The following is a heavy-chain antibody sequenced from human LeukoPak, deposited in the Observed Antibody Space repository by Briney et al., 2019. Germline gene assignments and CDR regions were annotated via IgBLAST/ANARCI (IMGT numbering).Heavy chain of an antibody. Sequence: ASVKVSCKVSGYTLTEVAMHWVRQAPGKGLEWMGGLDPEDGETVYARKFQGRVTMTEDTSTDTAYMELSSLSSEDTAVYYCATVGYYGSGSYYRYFDYWGQGTLVTVSS. CDR2: LDPEDGET. CDR3: ATVGYYGSGSYYRYFDY. J-gene: IGHJ4*02. CDR1: GYTLTEVA. D-gene: IGHD3-10*01. V-gene: IGHV1-24*01.